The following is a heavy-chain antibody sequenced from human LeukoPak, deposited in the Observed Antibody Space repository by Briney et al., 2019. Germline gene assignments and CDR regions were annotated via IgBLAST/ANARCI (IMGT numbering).Heavy chain of an antibody. CDR2: IYTSGTT. J-gene: IGHJ4*02. CDR1: GGSISSGSYY. V-gene: IGHV4-61*02. D-gene: IGHD4-17*01. Sequence: SETLSLTCIVSGGSISSGSYYWSWIRQPAGKGLEWIGRIYTSGTTHYNPSLKSRVTMSVDTSKNQFSLKLSSVTAADTAVYYCARLSTVTTSFDYWGQGTLVTVSS. CDR3: ARLSTVTTSFDY.